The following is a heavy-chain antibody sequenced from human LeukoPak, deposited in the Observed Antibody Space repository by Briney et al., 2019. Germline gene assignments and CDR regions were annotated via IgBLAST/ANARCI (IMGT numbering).Heavy chain of an antibody. Sequence: SETLSLTCTVFGGSINNYYWSWIRQPAGKGLEWIGRIYTRGSTNYNPSLKSRVTMSVDTSKNQFPLKLSSVTAADTAVYYCARGRYCSADICSGGDAFDIWGQGTMVSVSS. CDR1: GGSINNYY. V-gene: IGHV4-4*07. CDR2: IYTRGST. CDR3: ARGRYCSADICSGGDAFDI. D-gene: IGHD2-15*01. J-gene: IGHJ3*02.